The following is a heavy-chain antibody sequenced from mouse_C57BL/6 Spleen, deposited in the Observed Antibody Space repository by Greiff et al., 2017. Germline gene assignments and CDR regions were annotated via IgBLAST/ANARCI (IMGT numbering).Heavy chain of an antibody. CDR3: ARSITTVVATGAMDY. Sequence: EVQLQESGPVLVKPGASVKMSCKASGYTFTDYYMNWVKQSHGKSLEWIGVINPYNGGTSYNQKFKGKATLTVDKSSSTAYMELNSLTSEDSAVYYCARSITTVVATGAMDYWGQGTSVTVSS. J-gene: IGHJ4*01. CDR1: GYTFTDYY. D-gene: IGHD1-1*01. CDR2: INPYNGGT. V-gene: IGHV1-19*01.